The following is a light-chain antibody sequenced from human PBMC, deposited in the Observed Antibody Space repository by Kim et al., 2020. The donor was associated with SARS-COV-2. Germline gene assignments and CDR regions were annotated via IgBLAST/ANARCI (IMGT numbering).Light chain of an antibody. J-gene: IGKJ2*01. V-gene: IGKV3-20*01. Sequence: EIVLTQSPGTLSLSPRERATLSCRASQSVSSSYLAWYQQRPGQTPRLLISGASSRATGIPDRFSGSGSGTDFTLTISRLEPEDFAVYYCQQYGSSPYTFGQGTKLVIK. CDR2: GAS. CDR1: QSVSSSY. CDR3: QQYGSSPYT.